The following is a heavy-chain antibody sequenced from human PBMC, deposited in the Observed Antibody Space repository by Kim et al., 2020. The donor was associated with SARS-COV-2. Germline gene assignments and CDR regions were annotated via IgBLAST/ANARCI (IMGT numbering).Heavy chain of an antibody. CDR2: IFSSGST. V-gene: IGHV4-59*08. Sequence: SETLSLTCSVSGESISSYYWSCIRPPPGKGLEWIGYIFSSGSTNYNPSLKSRVTMSIDMSKNQFPLNLNSVTAADTAVYYFARHGACISPRCRVGLVLW. CDR1: GESISSYY. CDR3: ARHGACISPRCRVGLVL. J-gene: IGHJ2*01. D-gene: IGHD2-2*01.